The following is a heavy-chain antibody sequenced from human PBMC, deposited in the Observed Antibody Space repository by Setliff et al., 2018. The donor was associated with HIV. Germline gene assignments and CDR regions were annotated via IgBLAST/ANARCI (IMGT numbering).Heavy chain of an antibody. V-gene: IGHV1-8*02. CDR3: ARGRSLVRGSGSPEYYYMDV. D-gene: IGHD3-10*01. CDR1: GYTLTSYE. CDR2: MNPNSGNT. J-gene: IGHJ6*03. Sequence: ASVKVSCKASGYTLTSYEINWVRQATGQGFEWMGRMNPNSGNTGYAQKFQGRVTMTRNTSISTAFMELSSLRSEDTAVYYCARGRSLVRGSGSPEYYYMDVWGKGTTVTVSS.